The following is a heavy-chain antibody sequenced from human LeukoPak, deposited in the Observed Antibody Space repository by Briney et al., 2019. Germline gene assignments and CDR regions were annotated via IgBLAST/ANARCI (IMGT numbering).Heavy chain of an antibody. Sequence: SETLSLTCGVYDGSFSDYYWSWIRQPPGKGLEWIGEINHSGNTNYNPSLKSRVTISVDTSKKQFSLKLGSVTAADTAVYYCARHILGGRRASDIWGQGTMVTVSS. J-gene: IGHJ3*02. CDR1: DGSFSDYY. D-gene: IGHD3-10*01. CDR2: INHSGNT. CDR3: ARHILGGRRASDI. V-gene: IGHV4-34*01.